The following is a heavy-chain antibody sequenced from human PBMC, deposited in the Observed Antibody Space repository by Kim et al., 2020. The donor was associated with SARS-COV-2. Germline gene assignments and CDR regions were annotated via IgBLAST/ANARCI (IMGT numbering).Heavy chain of an antibody. CDR2: INPSGRT. CDR3: ARPPSGTLQYFQQ. CDR1: GGSFSDYY. D-gene: IGHD1-26*01. Sequence: SETLSLTCAVYGGSFSDYYWSWIRQAPGKGLEWIGEINPSGRTKYNPSLKSRVTISVDTSKNQFSLKLTSVTAADTAVYYCARPPSGTLQYFQQWGQGTL. J-gene: IGHJ1*01. V-gene: IGHV4-34*01.